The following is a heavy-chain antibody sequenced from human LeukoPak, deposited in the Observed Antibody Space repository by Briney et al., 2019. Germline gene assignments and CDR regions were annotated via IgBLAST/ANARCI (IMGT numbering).Heavy chain of an antibody. Sequence: GGSLRLSCAASGFTFSSYWMHWVRQAPGKGPVWVSRINSDGSSTSYADSVRGRFTISRDNAKNTLYLQMNSLRAEETAVYYCATGQGHGMDVWGQGTTVTVSS. V-gene: IGHV3-74*01. J-gene: IGHJ6*02. CDR2: INSDGSST. D-gene: IGHD1-14*01. CDR3: ATGQGHGMDV. CDR1: GFTFSSYW.